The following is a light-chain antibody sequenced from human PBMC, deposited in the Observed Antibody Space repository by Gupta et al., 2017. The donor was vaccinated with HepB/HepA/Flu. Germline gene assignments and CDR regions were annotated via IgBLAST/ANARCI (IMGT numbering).Light chain of an antibody. CDR1: QSVLNDY. Sequence: EILFTQSPDTLSLSPVETATLSCRASQSVLNDYLAWYQQKPGQPPRLLIYDASNRVTGVPDRFSGSGSGTEFTLTITKLEPEDFAVYYCQHENSSLWKFGQGTKVEI. J-gene: IGKJ1*01. CDR2: DAS. V-gene: IGKV3-20*01. CDR3: QHENSSLWK.